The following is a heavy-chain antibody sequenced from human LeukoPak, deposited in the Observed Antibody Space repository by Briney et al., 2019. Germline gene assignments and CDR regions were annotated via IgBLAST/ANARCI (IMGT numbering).Heavy chain of an antibody. CDR1: GFTFSSYG. Sequence: GGSLRLSCAASGFTFSSYGIHWVRQAPGKGLEWVAVIWYDGSNKYYADSVKGRFTISRDNSKNTLYLQMNSLRAEDTAVYYCAWDIVVVPAAPYGMDVWGQGTTVTVSS. CDR2: IWYDGSNK. V-gene: IGHV3-33*01. D-gene: IGHD2-2*01. CDR3: AWDIVVVPAAPYGMDV. J-gene: IGHJ6*02.